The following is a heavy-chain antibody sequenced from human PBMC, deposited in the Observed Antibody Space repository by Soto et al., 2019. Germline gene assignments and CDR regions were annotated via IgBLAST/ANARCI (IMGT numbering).Heavy chain of an antibody. Sequence: PGGSLRLSCAASGFTFSSYSMNWVRQAPGKGLEWVSSISSSSSYIYYADSVKGRFTISRDDAKNSLYLQMNSLRAEDTAVYYCARVPGYYDSSGYYPNWGQGTLVTVSS. CDR2: ISSSSSYI. D-gene: IGHD3-22*01. CDR3: ARVPGYYDSSGYYPN. J-gene: IGHJ4*02. CDR1: GFTFSSYS. V-gene: IGHV3-21*01.